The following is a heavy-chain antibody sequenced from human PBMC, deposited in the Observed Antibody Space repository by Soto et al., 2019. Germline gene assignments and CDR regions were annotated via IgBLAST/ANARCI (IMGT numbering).Heavy chain of an antibody. CDR1: GFTFSSYV. CDR3: AKVRGPNYDFWSGYPLDYMDV. D-gene: IGHD3-3*01. J-gene: IGHJ6*03. V-gene: IGHV3-30*18. Sequence: WGSLRLSCAASGFTFSSYVMHWVRQAPGKGLEWVAVISYDGSNKYYADSVKGRFTISRDNSKNTLYLQMNSLRAEDTAVYYCAKVRGPNYDFWSGYPLDYMDVWGKGTTVTVSS. CDR2: ISYDGSNK.